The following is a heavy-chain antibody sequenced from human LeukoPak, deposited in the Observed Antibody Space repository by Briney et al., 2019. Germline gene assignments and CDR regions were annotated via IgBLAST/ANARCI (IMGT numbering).Heavy chain of an antibody. V-gene: IGHV3-30-3*01. CDR3: ARDLCTVTTCDNWFDP. J-gene: IGHJ5*02. CDR1: GFTFSSYA. D-gene: IGHD4-17*01. Sequence: GGSLRLSCAASGFTFSSYAMHWVRQAPGKGLGWVAVISYDGSNKYYADSVKGRFTISRDNSKNTLYLQMNSLRAEDTAVYYCARDLCTVTTCDNWFDPWGRGTLVTVSS. CDR2: ISYDGSNK.